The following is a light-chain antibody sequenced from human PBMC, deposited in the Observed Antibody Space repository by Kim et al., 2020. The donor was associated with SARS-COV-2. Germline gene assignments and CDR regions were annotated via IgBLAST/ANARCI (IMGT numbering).Light chain of an antibody. V-gene: IGLV2-14*03. J-gene: IGLJ2*01. CDR1: SSDIGGYKS. CDR3: SSYTAASTWV. Sequence: GQAITISCIGSSSDIGGYKSVSWYQKHPGKPPKLMISDVTKRPSGVSNRFSGSKSGNTASLTISGLQADDEADYYCSSYTAASTWVFGGGTQLTVL. CDR2: DVT.